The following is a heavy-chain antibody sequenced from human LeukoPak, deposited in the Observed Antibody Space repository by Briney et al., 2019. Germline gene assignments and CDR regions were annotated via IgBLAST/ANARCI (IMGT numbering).Heavy chain of an antibody. Sequence: PSETLSLTCGVYGGSFSGYYWSWIRQPPGKGLEWIGEINLSGSASYNPSLKSRVTISVDTSKNQFSLKLTSVTAADTAVYYCARAEASAAGYDYWGQGTLVTVSS. CDR2: INLSGSA. CDR3: ARAEASAAGYDY. D-gene: IGHD6-13*01. J-gene: IGHJ4*02. CDR1: GGSFSGYY. V-gene: IGHV4-34*01.